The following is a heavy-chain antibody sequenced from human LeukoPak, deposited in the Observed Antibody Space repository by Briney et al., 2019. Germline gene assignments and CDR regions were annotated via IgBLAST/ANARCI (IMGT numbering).Heavy chain of an antibody. CDR1: GGSISSYY. J-gene: IGHJ3*02. CDR3: ARYIVSYPHDAFDI. Sequence: SEALSLTCTVSGGSISSYYWSWIRQPPGKGLEWIGYIYYSGSTSYNPSLKSRVTISVDTSKKQFSLKLSSVTAADTAFYYCARYIVSYPHDAFDIWGQGTMVTVSS. V-gene: IGHV4-59*01. CDR2: IYYSGST. D-gene: IGHD1-26*01.